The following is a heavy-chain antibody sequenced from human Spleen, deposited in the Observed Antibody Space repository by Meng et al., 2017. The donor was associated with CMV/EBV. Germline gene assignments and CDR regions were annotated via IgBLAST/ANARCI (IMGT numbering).Heavy chain of an antibody. J-gene: IGHJ6*02. V-gene: IGHV3-23*05. D-gene: IGHD4-11*01. CDR3: AKGMYEYSNYDYGMDV. Sequence: GGSLRLSCAASGFSFTYYAMSWVRQAPGKGLEWVSVIYSSGSTTYYADSVEGRFTISRDNSKNTLYLQMNSLRAEDTAVYYCAKGMYEYSNYDYGMDVWGQGTTVTVSS. CDR1: GFSFTYYA. CDR2: IYSSGSTT.